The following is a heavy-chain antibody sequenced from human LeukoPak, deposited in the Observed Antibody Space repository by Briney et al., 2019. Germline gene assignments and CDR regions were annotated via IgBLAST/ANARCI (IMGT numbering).Heavy chain of an antibody. CDR1: GFIFSSYW. D-gene: IGHD2-2*01. V-gene: IGHV3-7*03. CDR2: IKEDGSEK. Sequence: GGSLRLSCAASGFIFSSYWMSWVRQAPGKGLEWVANIKEDGSEKYYVDSVKGRFTISRDNAKNSLYLQTNSLRAEDTAVYYCARRALRYCSSTSCPTQYYGVDVWGKGTTVTVSS. J-gene: IGHJ6*04. CDR3: ARRALRYCSSTSCPTQYYGVDV.